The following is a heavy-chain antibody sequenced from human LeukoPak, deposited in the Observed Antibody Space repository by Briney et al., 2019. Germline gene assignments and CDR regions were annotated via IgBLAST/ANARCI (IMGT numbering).Heavy chain of an antibody. CDR1: GYTFTSYY. V-gene: IGHV1-46*01. D-gene: IGHD2-2*01. Sequence: ASVKVSCKASGYTFTSYYMHWVRQAPGQGLEWMGRISPNGGSTSYAQKLQGRVTMTRDTSTSTVYMELSSLRSEDTAVYYCARDEDIVVVPAAILRYWGQGTLVTVSS. CDR2: ISPNGGST. CDR3: ARDEDIVVVPAAILRY. J-gene: IGHJ4*02.